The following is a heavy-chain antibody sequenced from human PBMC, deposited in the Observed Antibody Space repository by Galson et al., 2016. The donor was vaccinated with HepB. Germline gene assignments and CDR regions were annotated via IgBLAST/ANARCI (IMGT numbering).Heavy chain of an antibody. V-gene: IGHV5-51*01. CDR3: ARRPPGSNTWYYFDY. D-gene: IGHD6-13*01. J-gene: IGHJ4*02. CDR2: IYPGDSDT. Sequence: QSGAEVTKPGESLKISCKASGYSFSSYWIGWVRQMPGKGLEWMGMIYPGDSDTRYNPSFEGQVTISADTSIGTAHLQWSSLKASDSAMYYCARRPPGSNTWYYFDYWGQGTMVTGSS. CDR1: GYSFSSYW.